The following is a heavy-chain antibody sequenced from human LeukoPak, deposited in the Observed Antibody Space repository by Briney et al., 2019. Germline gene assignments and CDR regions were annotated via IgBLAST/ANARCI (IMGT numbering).Heavy chain of an antibody. V-gene: IGHV3-23*01. CDR3: AKVGGYFDSYDAFDI. CDR1: GFTFSSYA. Sequence: PSGGSLRLSCAASGFTFSSYAMSWVRQAPGKGLKWVSAISGSGGSTYYADSVKGRFTISRDNSKNTLYLQMNSLRAEDTAVYYCAKVGGYFDSYDAFDIWGQGTMVTVSS. J-gene: IGHJ3*02. D-gene: IGHD3-9*01. CDR2: ISGSGGST.